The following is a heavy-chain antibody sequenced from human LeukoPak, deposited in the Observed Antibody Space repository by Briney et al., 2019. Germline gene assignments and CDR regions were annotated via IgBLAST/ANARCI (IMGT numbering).Heavy chain of an antibody. D-gene: IGHD2-2*01. V-gene: IGHV1-2*02. CDR1: GSTFTGYY. J-gene: IGHJ6*02. Sequence: DSVQVSCKASGSTFTGYYMHWVRQAPGQGLEWMGWINPNSGGTDYAQKFQGRVTMTRDTSLSAAYMELSRLRSDDTAVYYCTRATSVVVPAADHYYYGMDVWGQGTTVTVSS. CDR3: TRATSVVVPAADHYYYGMDV. CDR2: INPNSGGT.